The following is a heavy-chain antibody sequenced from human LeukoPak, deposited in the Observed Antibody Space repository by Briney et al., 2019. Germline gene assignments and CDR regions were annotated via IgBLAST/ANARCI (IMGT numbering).Heavy chain of an antibody. Sequence: GGSLRLSCVASGFTFSSYWMTWVRQAPGKGLEWVANIRGDGSRTYYVDSAKGRFTISRDNAKNSLYLQMNSLRAEDTAVYYCARARGIVGAEYGYWGQGTLVTVSS. J-gene: IGHJ4*02. D-gene: IGHD1-26*01. CDR1: GFTFSSYW. V-gene: IGHV3-7*01. CDR2: IRGDGSRT. CDR3: ARARGIVGAEYGY.